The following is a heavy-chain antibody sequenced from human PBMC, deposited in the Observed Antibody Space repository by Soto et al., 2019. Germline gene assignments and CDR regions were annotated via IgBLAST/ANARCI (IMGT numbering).Heavy chain of an antibody. J-gene: IGHJ4*02. CDR3: ARAGAGYCSGGSCSRDDMSAFDY. D-gene: IGHD2-15*01. V-gene: IGHV3-7*01. CDR2: IKQDGSEK. Sequence: GGSLRLSCAASGFTFSSYWMSWVRQAPGKGLEWVANIKQDGSEKYYVDSVKGRFTISRDNAKNSLYLQMNSLRAEDTAVYYCARAGAGYCSGGSCSRDDMSAFDYWGQGTLVTVSS. CDR1: GFTFSSYW.